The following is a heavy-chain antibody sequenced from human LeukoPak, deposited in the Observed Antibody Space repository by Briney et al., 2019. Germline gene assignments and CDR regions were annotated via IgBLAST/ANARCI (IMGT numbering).Heavy chain of an antibody. J-gene: IGHJ4*02. D-gene: IGHD1-26*01. CDR3: AKVLSGSQDY. V-gene: IGHV3-23*01. Sequence: GGSLRLSCATSGFSFTDYPMNWVRQAPGKGLEWVSTIGGGGESTYYADSAKGRFTISRDNSKNTVYLQMNSLRAEDTAVYYCAKVLSGSQDYWGQGTLVTVFS. CDR1: GFSFTDYP. CDR2: IGGGGEST.